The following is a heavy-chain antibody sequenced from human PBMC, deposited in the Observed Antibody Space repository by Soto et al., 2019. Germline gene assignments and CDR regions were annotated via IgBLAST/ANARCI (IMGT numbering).Heavy chain of an antibody. J-gene: IGHJ4*02. Sequence: QVQLQQSGPGLVKPSQTLSVTCGISGDSVSSNSAAWNWLRQSPSRGLKWLGRTYYRSKWYNDYAVSVESRITINPDTSKNHFSLQLNFVTPEDTAVYFCARGEQYSGRIFDYWGQGTLVTVSS. V-gene: IGHV6-1*01. CDR2: TYYRSKWYN. CDR1: GDSVSSNSAA. CDR3: ARGEQYSGRIFDY. D-gene: IGHD1-26*01.